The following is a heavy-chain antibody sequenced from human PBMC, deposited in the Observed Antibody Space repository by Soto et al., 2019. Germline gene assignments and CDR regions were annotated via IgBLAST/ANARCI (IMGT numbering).Heavy chain of an antibody. CDR2: GSYSGTT. Sequence: SETLSLTCTVSGVSVSSGSFYWAWIRQPPGKGLEWIGFGSYSGTTNYKPSPKSRVTISVDTSRSQISLKVSSLTAADTAVYYCARGATVTQYDYWGQGTLVTVSS. D-gene: IGHD4-17*01. CDR1: GVSVSSGSFY. J-gene: IGHJ4*02. CDR3: ARGATVTQYDY. V-gene: IGHV4-61*01.